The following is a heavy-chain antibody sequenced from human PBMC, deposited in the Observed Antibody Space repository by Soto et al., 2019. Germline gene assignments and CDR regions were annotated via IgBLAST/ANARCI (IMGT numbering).Heavy chain of an antibody. CDR3: ARGRRYCSGGSCYRRAYFDY. CDR2: IYYSGST. Sequence: QVQLQESGPGLVKPSETLSLTCTVSGGSISSYYWSWIRQPPGKGLEWIGYIYYSGSTNYNTSLKRRFTISVDTSKNQFSLKLSSVTAAETAVYYCARGRRYCSGGSCYRRAYFDYWGQGTLVTVSS. CDR1: GGSISSYY. D-gene: IGHD2-15*01. V-gene: IGHV4-59*01. J-gene: IGHJ4*02.